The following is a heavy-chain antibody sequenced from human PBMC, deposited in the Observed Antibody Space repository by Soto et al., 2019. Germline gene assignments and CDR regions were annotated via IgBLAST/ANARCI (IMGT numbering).Heavy chain of an antibody. J-gene: IGHJ4*02. Sequence: PSETLSLTCTVSGGSVSSGSYYWSWIRQPPGKGLEWIGYIYYSGSTNYNPSLKSRVTISVDTSKNQFSLKLSSVTAADTAVYYCARDSMKTYSYAYNRYWVKGTLVTVSS. D-gene: IGHD5-18*01. CDR3: ARDSMKTYSYAYNRY. CDR1: GGSVSSGSYY. V-gene: IGHV4-61*01. CDR2: IYYSGST.